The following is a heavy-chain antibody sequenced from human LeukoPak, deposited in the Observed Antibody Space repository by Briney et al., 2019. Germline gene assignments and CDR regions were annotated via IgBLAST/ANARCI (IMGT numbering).Heavy chain of an antibody. J-gene: IGHJ3*02. CDR1: GGSISSGDYY. D-gene: IGHD1-26*01. V-gene: IGHV4-30-4*08. CDR2: IYYSGST. Sequence: SETLSLTCTVSGGSISSGDYYWSWIHQPPGKGLEWIGYIYYSGSTYDNPSLKSRVTISVDTSKNQFSLKLSSVTAADTAVYYCARDKEGASGAFDIWGQGTMVTVSS. CDR3: ARDKEGASGAFDI.